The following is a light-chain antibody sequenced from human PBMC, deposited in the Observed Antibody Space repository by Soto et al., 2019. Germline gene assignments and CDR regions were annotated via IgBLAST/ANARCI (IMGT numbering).Light chain of an antibody. CDR2: DTT. CDR3: HQRNT. J-gene: IGKJ5*01. V-gene: IGKV3-11*01. Sequence: EIVMTQSPATLSLSPGDRATLSCRASQSVSTYLAWYRQVPGQPPRLLIYDTTNRAAGIPPRFSGSRSGTDFTLTISSVEPEDFALYYCHQRNTFGQGTRLEI. CDR1: QSVSTY.